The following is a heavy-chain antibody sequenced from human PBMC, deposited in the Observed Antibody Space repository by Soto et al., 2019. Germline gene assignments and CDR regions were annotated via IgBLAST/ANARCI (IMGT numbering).Heavy chain of an antibody. V-gene: IGHV1-8*01. Sequence: ASVKVSCKASGYTFTNNGINWVRQATGQGLEWMGWMNPYSGNTGYAQKFQGRVTMTRDNSMTTAYMELSSLRSEDTAVYYCVRAPLDYYSADYFDNWGQGTLVTVSS. CDR3: VRAPLDYYSADYFDN. CDR2: MNPYSGNT. CDR1: GYTFTNNG. J-gene: IGHJ4*02. D-gene: IGHD2-21*01.